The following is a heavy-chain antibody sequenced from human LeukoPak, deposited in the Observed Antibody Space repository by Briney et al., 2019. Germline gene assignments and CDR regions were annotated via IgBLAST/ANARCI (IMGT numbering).Heavy chain of an antibody. D-gene: IGHD3-22*01. V-gene: IGHV1-8*02. J-gene: IGHJ4*02. CDR2: MNPNSGKT. Sequence: ASVKVSCKASGGTFSSYAISWVRQAAGQGLEWMGWMNPNSGKTGYSQRFQGRVTMTRSTSISTAYMELSGLRSDDTAIYYCARVDYYNSSGYLYWGQGTLVTVSS. CDR3: ARVDYYNSSGYLY. CDR1: GGTFSSYA.